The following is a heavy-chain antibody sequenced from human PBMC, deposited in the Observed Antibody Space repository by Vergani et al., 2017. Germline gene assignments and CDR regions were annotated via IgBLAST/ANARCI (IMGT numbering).Heavy chain of an antibody. Sequence: VQLVESGGGLVQPGRSLRLSCAASGFTFDDYAMHWVRQAPGKGLEWVAVISYDGSNKYYADSVKGRFTISRDNSKNTLYLQMNSLRAEDTAVYYCAKIYSGYSSSRFDYWGQGTLVTVSS. D-gene: IGHD5-12*01. CDR1: GFTFDDYA. CDR3: AKIYSGYSSSRFDY. V-gene: IGHV3-30*18. CDR2: ISYDGSNK. J-gene: IGHJ4*02.